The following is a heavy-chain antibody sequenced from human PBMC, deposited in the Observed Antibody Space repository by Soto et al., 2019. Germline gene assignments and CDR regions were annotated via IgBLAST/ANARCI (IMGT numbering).Heavy chain of an antibody. V-gene: IGHV4-59*01. D-gene: IGHD5-12*01. J-gene: IGHJ4*02. CDR2: IHYNGNT. Sequence: PSETLSLTCTVSGGSISSYYWSWIRQPPGKGLEWIGYIHYNGNTKYNPSLKSRVTMSVDTSKNQFSLKLISVTAADTAKYFCAREGNLGRWLQPLDFWGLGTLVTVSS. CDR3: AREGNLGRWLQPLDF. CDR1: GGSISSYY.